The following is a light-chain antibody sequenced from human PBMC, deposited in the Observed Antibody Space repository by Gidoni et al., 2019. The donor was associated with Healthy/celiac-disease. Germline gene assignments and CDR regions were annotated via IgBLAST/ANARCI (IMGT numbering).Light chain of an antibody. J-gene: IGKJ1*01. CDR3: QQSYSTLTWT. V-gene: IGKV1-39*01. CDR2: AAS. Sequence: IQMTPSPSSLSASVGDRVTITCRASQSLSSYLNWYQQKPGKAPKILIYAASSWQSGVPSRFSGSGAGTEFTLTISSLQPEDFATYYCQQSYSTLTWTFGRGTKVEIK. CDR1: QSLSSY.